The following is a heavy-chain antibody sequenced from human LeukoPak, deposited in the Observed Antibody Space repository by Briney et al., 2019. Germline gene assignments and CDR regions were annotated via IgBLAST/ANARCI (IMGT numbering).Heavy chain of an antibody. J-gene: IGHJ6*02. Sequence: HPGGSLRLSCAASGFTFSSYAMHWVRQAPGKGLEWVAVISYDGSNKYYADSVKGRFTISRDNSKNTLYLQMNSLRAEDTAVYYCAREPRNYYDSSGYPYGMDVWGQGTTVTVSS. D-gene: IGHD3-22*01. CDR1: GFTFSSYA. CDR3: AREPRNYYDSSGYPYGMDV. V-gene: IGHV3-30*14. CDR2: ISYDGSNK.